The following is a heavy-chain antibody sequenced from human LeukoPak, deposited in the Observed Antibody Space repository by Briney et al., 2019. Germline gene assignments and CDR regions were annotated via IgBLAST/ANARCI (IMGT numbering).Heavy chain of an antibody. Sequence: NSGGSLRLSCAASRFTFTNYSMNWVRQAPGKGLEWVSSISSLSNYIYYADSVKGRFTISRDNAKNSLYLQMNSLRAEDTALYYCARGGENSGFDYWGQGTLVIVSS. D-gene: IGHD6-19*01. CDR3: ARGGENSGFDY. V-gene: IGHV3-21*01. CDR1: RFTFTNYS. CDR2: ISSLSNYI. J-gene: IGHJ4*02.